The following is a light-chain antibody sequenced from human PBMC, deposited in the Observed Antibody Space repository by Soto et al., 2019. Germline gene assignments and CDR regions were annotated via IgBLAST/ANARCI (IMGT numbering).Light chain of an antibody. CDR2: DVS. V-gene: IGLV2-14*01. CDR1: SSDVGGYKY. J-gene: IGLJ2*01. Sequence: QSALTQPASVSGSPGQSITISCTGTSSDVGGYKYVSWYQQHPGKAPKLMIYDVSNRPSGVANRFSGSKSGNTASLTISGLQAEDEADYYCSSYTSSSTLVVFGGGTKRTVL. CDR3: SSYTSSSTLVV.